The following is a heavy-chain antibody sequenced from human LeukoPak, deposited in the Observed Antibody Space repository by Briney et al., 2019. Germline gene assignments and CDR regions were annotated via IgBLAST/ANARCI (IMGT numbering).Heavy chain of an antibody. Sequence: ASVKVSCKASGGTFSSYAISWVRQAPGQGLEWMGGIIPIFGTANYAQKFQGRVMITADESTSTAYMELSSLRSEDTAVYYCARALTGGYCSSTSCYRGGFDYWGQGTLVTVSS. CDR1: GGTFSSYA. D-gene: IGHD2-2*01. J-gene: IGHJ4*02. V-gene: IGHV1-69*13. CDR3: ARALTGGYCSSTSCYRGGFDY. CDR2: IIPIFGTA.